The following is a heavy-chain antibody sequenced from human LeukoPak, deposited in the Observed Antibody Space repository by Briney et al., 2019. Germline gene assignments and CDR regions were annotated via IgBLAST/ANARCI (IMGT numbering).Heavy chain of an antibody. Sequence: QTSQTLSLTCTVSGGSISSGSYYWSWIPQPAGKGLEWIGRIYTSGSTNYNPSLKSRVTISVDTSENQFSLKLSSVTAADTAVYYCARHMQLSYPQNTAIDYWGQGTLVTVSS. CDR2: IYTSGST. J-gene: IGHJ4*02. CDR3: ARHMQLSYPQNTAIDY. CDR1: GGSISSGSYY. V-gene: IGHV4-61*02. D-gene: IGHD5-18*01.